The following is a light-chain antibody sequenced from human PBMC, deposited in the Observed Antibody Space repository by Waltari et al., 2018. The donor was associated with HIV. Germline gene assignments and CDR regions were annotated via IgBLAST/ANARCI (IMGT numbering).Light chain of an antibody. J-gene: IGLJ2*01. V-gene: IGLV2-14*01. Sequence: QSALTQPDSVSGSPGQSLTISCTGTNRNIGFFNLVSWYRQYPGKAPQLIIYGVTSRPSGISSRFSGSKPGNTASLTISGLQVDDEADYYCNSYASDDTVVFGGGTKLTVL. CDR1: NRNIGFFNL. CDR2: GVT. CDR3: NSYASDDTVV.